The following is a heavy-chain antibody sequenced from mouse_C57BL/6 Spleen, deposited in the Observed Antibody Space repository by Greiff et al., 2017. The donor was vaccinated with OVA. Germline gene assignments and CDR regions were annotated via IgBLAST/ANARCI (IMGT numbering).Heavy chain of an antibody. J-gene: IGHJ1*03. CDR1: GYTFTSYD. Sequence: QVQLKESGPELVKPGASVKLSCKASGYTFTSYDINWVKQRPGQGLEWIGWIYPRDGSTKYNEKFKGKATLTVDTSSSTAYMELHSLTSEDSAVYFWARSDDYDGYWYFDVWGTGTTVTVSS. CDR2: IYPRDGST. CDR3: ARSDDYDGYWYFDV. V-gene: IGHV1-85*01. D-gene: IGHD2-4*01.